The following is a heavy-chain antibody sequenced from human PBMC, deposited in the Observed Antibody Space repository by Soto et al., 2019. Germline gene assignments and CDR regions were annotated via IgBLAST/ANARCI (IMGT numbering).Heavy chain of an antibody. CDR3: ARYSTAQWELGFMAFDT. D-gene: IGHD1-26*01. J-gene: IGHJ3*02. CDR2: INQSGST. Sequence: QVQLQQWGAGLLKPSETLSLTCTVSGGSFSGYYWSWIRQPPGKGRECIGEINQSGSTNYNPSLKARVITSVATSKNQFHLKLTSVTAADTAVYYCARYSTAQWELGFMAFDTWGQGTMVTVSS. CDR1: GGSFSGYY. V-gene: IGHV4-34*01.